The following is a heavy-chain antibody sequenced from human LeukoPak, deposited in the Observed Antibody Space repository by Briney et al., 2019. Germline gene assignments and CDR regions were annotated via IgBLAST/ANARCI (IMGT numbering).Heavy chain of an antibody. V-gene: IGHV1-69*04. Sequence: PRASVKVSCKASGGTFSSYAISWVRQAPGQGLEWMGRIIPIFGIANYAQKFQSRVTITADKSTSTAYMELSSLRSKDTAVYYCARVATDRYCSGGSCYSDYWGQGTLVTVSS. D-gene: IGHD2-15*01. J-gene: IGHJ4*02. CDR1: GGTFSSYA. CDR2: IIPIFGIA. CDR3: ARVATDRYCSGGSCYSDY.